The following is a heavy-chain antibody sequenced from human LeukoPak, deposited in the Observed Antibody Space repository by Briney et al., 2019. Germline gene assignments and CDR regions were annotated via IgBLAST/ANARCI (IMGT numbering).Heavy chain of an antibody. D-gene: IGHD3-9*01. V-gene: IGHV3-23*01. CDR2: ITGSGSGI. CDR1: GFTFSNYA. J-gene: IGHJ4*02. Sequence: GASLRLSCAASGFTFSNYAMSWVRQAPGKGLEWVSAITGSGSGIYYADSMKSRFTISRDNSKNTLYLQINSLRAEDTAVYYCAKWGDYDVLTGYYVSDYWGQGTLVTVSS. CDR3: AKWGDYDVLTGYYVSDY.